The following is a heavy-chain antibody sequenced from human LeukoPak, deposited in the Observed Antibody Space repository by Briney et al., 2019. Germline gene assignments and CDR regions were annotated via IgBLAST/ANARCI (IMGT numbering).Heavy chain of an antibody. CDR2: IWYDGSNK. CDR1: GFTFSSYG. CDR3: AREYNSGSPPGY. V-gene: IGHV3-33*01. D-gene: IGHD6-19*01. Sequence: GGSLRLSCAASGFTFSSYGMHWVRQAPGKGLEWVALIWYDGSNKNYADSVKGRFTISRDNSKNTLYLQMNSLRAEDTAVYYCAREYNSGSPPGYWGQGTLVTVSS. J-gene: IGHJ4*02.